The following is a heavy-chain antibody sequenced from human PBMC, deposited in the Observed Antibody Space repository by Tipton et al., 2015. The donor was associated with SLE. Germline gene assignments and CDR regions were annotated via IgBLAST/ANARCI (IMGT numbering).Heavy chain of an antibody. CDR1: GGSFSDYY. J-gene: IGHJ5*02. Sequence: TLSLTCAVYGGSFSDYYWSWIRQPPGKGLEWIGEINHSGSTNYNPSLKSRVTISVDTSKNRFSLKLSSVTAADTAVYYCARYPESNYHWFGPWGQGALVTVSS. D-gene: IGHD4-11*01. CDR3: ARYPESNYHWFGP. V-gene: IGHV4-34*01. CDR2: INHSGST.